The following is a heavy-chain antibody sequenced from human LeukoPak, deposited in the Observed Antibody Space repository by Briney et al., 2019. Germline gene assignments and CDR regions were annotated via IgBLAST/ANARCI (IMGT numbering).Heavy chain of an antibody. J-gene: IGHJ5*02. Sequence: SETLSLTCAVYGGSFSGYYWSWIRQPPGKGLEWIGEINHSGSTNYNPSLKSRVTISVDTSKNQFSLKLSSVTAADTAVYYCARDRYGPKGWFDPWGQGTLVTVSS. V-gene: IGHV4-34*01. CDR3: ARDRYGPKGWFDP. CDR2: INHSGST. D-gene: IGHD3-10*01. CDR1: GGSFSGYY.